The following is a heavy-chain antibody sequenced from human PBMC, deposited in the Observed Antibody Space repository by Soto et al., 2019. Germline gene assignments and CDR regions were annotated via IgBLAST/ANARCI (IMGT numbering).Heavy chain of an antibody. CDR2: ISAYNGNT. V-gene: IGHV1-18*01. CDR1: GYTFTSYG. D-gene: IGHD3-3*01. J-gene: IGHJ4*02. Sequence: ASVKVSCKASGYTFTSYGISWVRQAPGQGLEWMGWISAYNGNTNYAQKLQGRVTMTTDTSTSTAYMELRSLRSDDTAVYYCARDHGSGYFLFIFDYWGQGTLVTVSS. CDR3: ARDHGSGYFLFIFDY.